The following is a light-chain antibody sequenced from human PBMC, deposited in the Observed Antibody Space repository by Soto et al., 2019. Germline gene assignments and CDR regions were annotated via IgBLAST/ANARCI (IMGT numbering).Light chain of an antibody. CDR3: QQYKSYWT. CDR2: EAS. CDR1: QSISSW. J-gene: IGKJ1*01. Sequence: LMNPSPSRVSSCKGDSVTTTCRASQSISSWLAWYQQKPGKAPNLLIYEASTLESGVPSRFSGSGSGTEFTLTISSLQPDDLGTYYCQQYKSYWTFGQGTKVDI. V-gene: IGKV1-5*03.